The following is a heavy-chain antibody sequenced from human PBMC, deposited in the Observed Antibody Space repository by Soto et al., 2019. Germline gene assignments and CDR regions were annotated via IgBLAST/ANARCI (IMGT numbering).Heavy chain of an antibody. CDR2: VIPLFGTS. J-gene: IGHJ6*02. D-gene: IGHD3-16*01. Sequence: QVQLVQSGAEVTEPGSSVKVACQASGGAFSTYAISWVRQAPGQGLEWMGGVIPLFGTSNYLPKFQGRVSIAADRATETVYMELSRLRFGDTAVYFCARELKAGGHFGMDVWGQGTTVTVSS. CDR3: ARELKAGGHFGMDV. CDR1: GGAFSTYA. V-gene: IGHV1-69*06.